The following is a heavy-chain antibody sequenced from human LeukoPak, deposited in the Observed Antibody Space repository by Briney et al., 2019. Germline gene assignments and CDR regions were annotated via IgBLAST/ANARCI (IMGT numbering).Heavy chain of an antibody. CDR2: IIPIFGTA. Sequence: ASVKVSCKASGGTFSSYAISWVRQAPGQGLEWMGGIIPIFGTANYAQKFQGRVTITTDESTSTAYMELSSLRSEDTAVYYCAREPGIAAAGTAYYFDYWGQGTLVIVSS. CDR3: AREPGIAAAGTAYYFDY. CDR1: GGTFSSYA. D-gene: IGHD6-13*01. J-gene: IGHJ4*02. V-gene: IGHV1-69*05.